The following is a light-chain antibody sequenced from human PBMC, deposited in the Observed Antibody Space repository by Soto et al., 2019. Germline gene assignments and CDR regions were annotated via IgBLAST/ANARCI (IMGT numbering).Light chain of an antibody. J-gene: IGKJ5*01. CDR2: DAS. Sequence: EIMLTQSPVYLSLSQGERATLSCRASQSINRYLAWYQQKPGQAPRLFIYDASNRATGIPARFSGSGSGTDFTLTISSLEPEDFAIYYCQQRNEWPLTFGQGTRLEIK. CDR1: QSINRY. V-gene: IGKV3-11*01. CDR3: QQRNEWPLT.